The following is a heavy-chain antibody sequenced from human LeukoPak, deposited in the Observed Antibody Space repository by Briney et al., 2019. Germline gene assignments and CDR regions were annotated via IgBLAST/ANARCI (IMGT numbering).Heavy chain of an antibody. Sequence: AGGSLRLSCAASGFTFDDYAMHWVRQAPGKGLEWVSGISWNSGSIGYADSVKGRFTISRDNAKNSLYLQMNSLRAEDTAVYYCARGIRVAAKTLDYWGQGTLVTVSS. D-gene: IGHD2-15*01. CDR2: ISWNSGSI. CDR3: ARGIRVAAKTLDY. CDR1: GFTFDDYA. V-gene: IGHV3-9*01. J-gene: IGHJ4*02.